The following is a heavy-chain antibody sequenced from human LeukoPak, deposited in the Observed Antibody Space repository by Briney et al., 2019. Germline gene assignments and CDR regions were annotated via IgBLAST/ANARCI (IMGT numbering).Heavy chain of an antibody. CDR3: AREGYCNSTSCDKPFDC. CDR2: ISAYNGNT. CDR1: GYSLNSYG. Sequence: ASVKVSCKASGYSLNSYGISWVRQAPGQGLEWMGWISAYNGNTNYAQKFQDRVTMTTDTSTSTAYMELRSLRSDDTAVYYCAREGYCNSTSCDKPFDCWGPGALVTVSS. D-gene: IGHD2-2*01. J-gene: IGHJ4*02. V-gene: IGHV1-18*01.